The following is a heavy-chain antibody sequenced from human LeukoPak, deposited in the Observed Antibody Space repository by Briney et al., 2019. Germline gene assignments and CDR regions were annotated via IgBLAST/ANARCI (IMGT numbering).Heavy chain of an antibody. V-gene: IGHV3-30-3*01. CDR3: ARDPILVRGYFDY. J-gene: IGHJ4*02. D-gene: IGHD3-10*01. Sequence: GGSLRLSCAVSGFTFSNYAMHWVRQAPGKGLEWVALISFDGSNKYYADSVKGRFTISRDNSENTLHLQMNSLRPEDTAIYYCARDPILVRGYFDYWGQGTLVTVSS. CDR2: ISFDGSNK. CDR1: GFTFSNYA.